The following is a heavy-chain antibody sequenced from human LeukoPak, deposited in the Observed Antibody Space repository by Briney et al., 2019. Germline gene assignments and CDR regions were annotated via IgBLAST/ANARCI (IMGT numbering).Heavy chain of an antibody. J-gene: IGHJ4*02. CDR1: GGSFSGYY. CDR2: INHSGST. D-gene: IGHD2-2*01. V-gene: IGHV4-34*01. Sequence: SETLSLTRAVYGGSFSGYYWSWIRQRPGKGLEWIGEINHSGSTNYNPYLKSRVTISVETSKNQFYLKLSSVTAADTAVYYCARGQVVVPAGSTRPPLGYWGQGTLVSVSS. CDR3: ARGQVVVPAGSTRPPLGY.